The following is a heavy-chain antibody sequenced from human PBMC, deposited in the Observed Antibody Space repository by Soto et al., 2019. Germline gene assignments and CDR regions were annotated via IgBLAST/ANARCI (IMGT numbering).Heavy chain of an antibody. V-gene: IGHV4-30-2*01. CDR3: ARLSRYYYDSSGYNRFDAFDI. D-gene: IGHD3-22*01. CDR1: GGSISSGGYS. Sequence: SETLSLTCAVSGGSISSGGYSWSWIRQPPGKGLEWIGYIYHSGSTYYNASLRCRVTISVDRCKNQFSLKLHTVTAADTAVYYCARLSRYYYDSSGYNRFDAFDIWGQGTMVTVSS. CDR2: IYHSGST. J-gene: IGHJ3*02.